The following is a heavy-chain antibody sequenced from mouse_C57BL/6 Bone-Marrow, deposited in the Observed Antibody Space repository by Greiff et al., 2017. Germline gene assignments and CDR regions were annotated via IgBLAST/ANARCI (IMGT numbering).Heavy chain of an antibody. Sequence: QVHVKQPGAELVKPGASVKLSCKASGYTFTSYWMHWVKQRPGQGLEWIGMIHPNSGSTNYNEKFKSKATLTVDKSSSTAYMQLSSLTSEDSAVYYCARGVTTVVATDWYFDVWGTGTTVTVSS. J-gene: IGHJ1*03. D-gene: IGHD1-1*01. V-gene: IGHV1-64*01. CDR3: ARGVTTVVATDWYFDV. CDR2: IHPNSGST. CDR1: GYTFTSYW.